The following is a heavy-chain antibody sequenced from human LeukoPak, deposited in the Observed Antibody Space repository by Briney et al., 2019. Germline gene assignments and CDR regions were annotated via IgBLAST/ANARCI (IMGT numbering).Heavy chain of an antibody. D-gene: IGHD5-12*01. Sequence: SETLSLTCTVSGGSMSNYYWSWIRQPPGKGLEWIGYVSDSGSTNSNPSLKSRVTISLDTSKNQFSLKLSAVTAADTAVYYCARVTSGVDYWGQGTLVTVSS. CDR1: GGSMSNYY. V-gene: IGHV4-59*12. CDR2: VSDSGST. J-gene: IGHJ4*02. CDR3: ARVTSGVDY.